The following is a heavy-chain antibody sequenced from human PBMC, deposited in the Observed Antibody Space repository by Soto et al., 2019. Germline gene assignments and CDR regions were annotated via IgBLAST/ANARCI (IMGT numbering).Heavy chain of an antibody. CDR1: GFTFSSYW. D-gene: IGHD1-26*01. Sequence: GESLKISCAASGFTFSSYWMHWVRQAPGKGLVWVSRINSDGSSTSYADSVKGRFTISRDNAKNTLYLQMNSLRAEDTAVYYCARNSGSYGDWFNPWGQGTLVTVSS. V-gene: IGHV3-74*01. J-gene: IGHJ5*02. CDR3: ARNSGSYGDWFNP. CDR2: INSDGSST.